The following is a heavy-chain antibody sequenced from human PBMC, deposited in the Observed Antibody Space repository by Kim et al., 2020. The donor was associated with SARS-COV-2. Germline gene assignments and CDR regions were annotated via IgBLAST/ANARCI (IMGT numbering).Heavy chain of an antibody. J-gene: IGHJ4*02. CDR2: IYYSGST. D-gene: IGHD5-12*01. CDR3: ARGGADGYNSVYFDY. V-gene: IGHV4-59*01. Sequence: SETLSLTCTVSGGSISSYYWSWIRQPPGKGLEWIGYIYYSGSTNYNPSLKSRVTISVDTSKNQFSLKLSSVTAADTAVYYCARGGADGYNSVYFDYWGQGTLVTVSS. CDR1: GGSISSYY.